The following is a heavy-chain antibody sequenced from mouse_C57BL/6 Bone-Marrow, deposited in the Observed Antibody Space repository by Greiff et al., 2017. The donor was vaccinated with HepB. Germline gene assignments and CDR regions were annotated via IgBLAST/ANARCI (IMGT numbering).Heavy chain of an antibody. CDR3: ASSWLWLRREGSDYFDY. CDR2: IYPGSGST. CDR1: GYTFTSYW. Sequence: QVQLQQPGAELVKPGASVKMSCKASGYTFTSYWITWVKQRPGQGLEWIGDIYPGSGSTNYNEKFKSKATLTVDTSSSTAYMQLSSLTSEDSAVYYCASSWLWLRREGSDYFDYWGQGTTLTVSS. J-gene: IGHJ2*01. V-gene: IGHV1-55*01. D-gene: IGHD2-2*01.